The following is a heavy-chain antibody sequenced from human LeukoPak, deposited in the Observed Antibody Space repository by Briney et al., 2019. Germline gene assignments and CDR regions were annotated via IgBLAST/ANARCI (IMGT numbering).Heavy chain of an antibody. D-gene: IGHD2-2*01. CDR1: GFTFSSYA. V-gene: IGHV3-23*01. CDR3: AKVRDCSSTSCSHPFDP. CDR2: ISGSGGST. Sequence: GGSLRLSCAASGFTFSSYAMSWVRQAPGKGLEWVSAISGSGGSTYYADSVKGRFTISRDNSKNTLYLQMNSLRAEDTAVYYCAKVRDCSSTSCSHPFDPWGQGTLVTVSS. J-gene: IGHJ5*02.